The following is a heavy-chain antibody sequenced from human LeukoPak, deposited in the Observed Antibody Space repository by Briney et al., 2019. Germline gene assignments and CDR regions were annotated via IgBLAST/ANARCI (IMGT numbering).Heavy chain of an antibody. D-gene: IGHD1-26*01. CDR3: AKGAAELLHRDYFDY. Sequence: GGSLRLSCAASGFTFSSYAVSWVRQAPGKGLEWVSTISGSGGSTYYADSVKGRFTISRDNSKNTLYLQMNSLRAEDTAVYYCAKGAAELLHRDYFDYWGQGTLVTVSS. V-gene: IGHV3-23*01. CDR1: GFTFSSYA. CDR2: ISGSGGST. J-gene: IGHJ4*02.